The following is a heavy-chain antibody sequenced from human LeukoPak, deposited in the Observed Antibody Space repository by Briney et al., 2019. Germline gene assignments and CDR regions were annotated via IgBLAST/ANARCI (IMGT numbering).Heavy chain of an antibody. CDR1: GFTFSSYA. CDR3: ATETNGRHYDY. Sequence: GGSLRLSCAASGFTFSSYAMSWVRLAPGKGLEWVASIGPTGSDRYHADSIKGRFTISRDNANNFLYLQMNSLRAEDTAVYYCATETNGRHYDYWGQGTLLTVSS. V-gene: IGHV3-21*06. CDR2: IGPTGSDR. D-gene: IGHD1-14*01. J-gene: IGHJ4*02.